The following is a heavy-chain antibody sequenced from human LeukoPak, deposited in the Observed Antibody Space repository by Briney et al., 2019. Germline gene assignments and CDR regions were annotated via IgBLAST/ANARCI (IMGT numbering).Heavy chain of an antibody. CDR2: INHSGST. D-gene: IGHD4-17*01. CDR1: GGSFSGYY. Sequence: SETLSLTCAVYGGSFSGYYWSWIRQPPGKGLEWIGEINHSGSTNYNPPLKSRVTISVDTSKNQFSLKLSSVTAADTAVYYCARGDDYGDWYFDYWGQGTLVTVSS. V-gene: IGHV4-34*01. CDR3: ARGDDYGDWYFDY. J-gene: IGHJ4*02.